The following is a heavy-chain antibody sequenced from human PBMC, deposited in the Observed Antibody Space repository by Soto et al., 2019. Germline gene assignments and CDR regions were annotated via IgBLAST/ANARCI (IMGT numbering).Heavy chain of an antibody. J-gene: IGHJ6*02. CDR2: ITAGNGNT. D-gene: IGHD3-16*01. Sequence: QVQLVQSGAEVKKPGASVKVSCKASGYTFTSYAMHWVRQAPGQRLEWMGWITAGNGNTEYSQRFQDRVTITRDTSASTAYMELSSLRSEDTALYYCARDWASLYGMDVWGQGTTVTVSS. CDR3: ARDWASLYGMDV. V-gene: IGHV1-3*01. CDR1: GYTFTSYA.